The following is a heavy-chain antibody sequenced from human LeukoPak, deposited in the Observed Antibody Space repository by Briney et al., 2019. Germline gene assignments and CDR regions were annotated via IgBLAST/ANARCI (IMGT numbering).Heavy chain of an antibody. V-gene: IGHV3-7*05. CDR1: GFTFSSYW. D-gene: IGHD3-16*01. CDR3: ASDRFYFGV. CDR2: IKLHGTEK. J-gene: IGHJ4*02. Sequence: GGSLRLSCAASGFTFSSYWMHWVRQAPGKGLEWVANIKLHGTEKYYVDSVKGRFTISRDNAKNSLYLQMNSLRAEDTAVYYCASDRFYFGVWGQGTLVTVSS.